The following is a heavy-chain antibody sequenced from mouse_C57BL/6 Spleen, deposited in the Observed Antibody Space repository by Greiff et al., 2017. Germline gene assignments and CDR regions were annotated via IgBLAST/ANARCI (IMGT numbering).Heavy chain of an antibody. Sequence: VQLKESGAELVKPGASVKMSCKASGYTFTTYPIEWMKQNHGKSLEWIGNFHPYNDDTKYNEKFKGKATLTVEKSSSTVYLELSRFTSDDSAVYYCARGGGVVRYWYFDVWGTGTTVTVSS. D-gene: IGHD1-1*01. V-gene: IGHV1-47*01. CDR3: ARGGGVVRYWYFDV. J-gene: IGHJ1*03. CDR2: FHPYNDDT. CDR1: GYTFTTYP.